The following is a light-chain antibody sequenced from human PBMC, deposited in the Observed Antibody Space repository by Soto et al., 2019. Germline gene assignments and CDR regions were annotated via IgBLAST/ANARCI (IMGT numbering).Light chain of an antibody. CDR2: DAY. CDR1: QSVSSN. J-gene: IGKJ5*01. CDR3: QQRHAWPIT. Sequence: EIVMTQSPVTLSVSPGERVTLSCRASQSVSSNLAWYQQKPGQAPRLLIYDAYNRATGIPPRFSGSGSGTDFTLTISSIEPEDSAVYYCQQRHAWPITFGQGTRLEIK. V-gene: IGKV3-11*01.